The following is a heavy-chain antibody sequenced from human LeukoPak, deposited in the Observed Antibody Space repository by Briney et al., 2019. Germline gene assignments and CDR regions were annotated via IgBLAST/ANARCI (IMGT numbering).Heavy chain of an antibody. CDR1: GYTFTSYA. J-gene: IGHJ4*02. V-gene: IGHV1-46*01. Sequence: ASVKVSCKASGYTFTSYAMNWVRQAPGQGLEWMGIINPSGGSTTYGQKFQGRVTMTRDTSTSTVYMELSSLTSEDTAVYYCARGGKLRIEVAGTGYYFDYWGQGTLVTVSS. CDR3: ARGGKLRIEVAGTGYYFDY. CDR2: INPSGGST. D-gene: IGHD6-19*01.